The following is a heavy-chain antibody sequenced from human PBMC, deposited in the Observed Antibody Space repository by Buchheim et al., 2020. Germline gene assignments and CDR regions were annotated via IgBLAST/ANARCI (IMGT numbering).Heavy chain of an antibody. V-gene: IGHV3-21*01. J-gene: IGHJ4*02. CDR1: GFTFSSYS. Sequence: EVQLVESGGGLVKPGGSLRLSCAASGFTFSSYSMNWVRQAPGKGLEWVSSISSSSSYIYYADSVKGRFTISRDNAKNSLYLQMNSLRAEDTAVYYCARDQGFGVVQRVFDYWGQGTL. CDR3: ARDQGFGVVQRVFDY. D-gene: IGHD3-3*01. CDR2: ISSSSSYI.